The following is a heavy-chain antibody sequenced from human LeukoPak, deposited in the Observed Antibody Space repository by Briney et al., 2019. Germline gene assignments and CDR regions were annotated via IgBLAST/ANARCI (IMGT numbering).Heavy chain of an antibody. CDR3: ASFSSRSYYY. CDR1: GFTFSSYA. CDR2: ISSNGGST. V-gene: IGHV3-64*01. Sequence: GGSLRLSCAASGFTFSSYAMHWVRQAPGKGLEYVSAISSNGGSTYYANSVKGRFTISRDNSKNTLYLQMGSLRAEDMAVYYCASFSSRSYYYWGQGTLVTVSS. J-gene: IGHJ4*02. D-gene: IGHD3-10*01.